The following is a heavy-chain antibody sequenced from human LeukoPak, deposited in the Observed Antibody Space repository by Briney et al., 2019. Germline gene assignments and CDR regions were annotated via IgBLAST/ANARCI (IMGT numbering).Heavy chain of an antibody. Sequence: SQTLSLTCTVSGGSISSGGYYWSWIRQHPGKGLEWIGYIYYSGSTYYNPSLKSRVTIPVDTSKNQFSLKLSSVTAADTAVYYCARGSGYYGSGKNFQHWGQGTLVTVSS. D-gene: IGHD3-10*01. CDR3: ARGSGYYGSGKNFQH. CDR2: IYYSGST. V-gene: IGHV4-31*03. J-gene: IGHJ1*01. CDR1: GGSISSGGYY.